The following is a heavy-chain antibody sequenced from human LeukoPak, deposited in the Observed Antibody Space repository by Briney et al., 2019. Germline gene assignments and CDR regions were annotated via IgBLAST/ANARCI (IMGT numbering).Heavy chain of an antibody. Sequence: PSEPLSLTWPAYGGSFSVYYWSWIRQPPGKGLEWIGSIYYSGSTYYNPSLKSRVTISVDTSKNQFSLKLSSVTAADTAVYYCARGVVAAPQTFDYWGQGTLVTVSS. CDR2: IYYSGST. CDR1: GGSFSVYY. J-gene: IGHJ4*02. V-gene: IGHV4-34*01. D-gene: IGHD2-15*01. CDR3: ARGVVAAPQTFDY.